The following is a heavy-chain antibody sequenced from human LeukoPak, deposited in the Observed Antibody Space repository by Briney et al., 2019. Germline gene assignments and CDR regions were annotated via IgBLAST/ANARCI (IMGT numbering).Heavy chain of an antibody. D-gene: IGHD6-19*01. CDR2: IYYSGST. CDR1: GGSISSSSYY. CDR3: ARFLAVAGTGLRYFDL. Sequence: SETLSLTCTVSGGSISSSSYYWGWIRQPPGKGLEWIGSIYYSGSTYYNPSLKSRVTISVDTSKNQFSLKLSSVTAADTAVYYCARFLAVAGTGLRYFDLWGRGTLVTVSS. J-gene: IGHJ2*01. V-gene: IGHV4-39*07.